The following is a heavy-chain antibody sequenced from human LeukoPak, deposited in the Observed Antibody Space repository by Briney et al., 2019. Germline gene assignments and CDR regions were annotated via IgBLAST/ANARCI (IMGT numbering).Heavy chain of an antibody. V-gene: IGHV3-21*01. Sequence: GGSLRLSCAASGFTFSSYSMNWVRQAPGKGLEWVSSISSSSSYIFYADSVKGRFTLSRDNGKNSLYLQMNRLRAEDTAVYYCARDYRYGYPSSWYHLVQIDLWGQGILVTVSS. J-gene: IGHJ4*02. CDR1: GFTFSSYS. CDR2: ISSSSSYI. D-gene: IGHD6-13*01. CDR3: ARDYRYGYPSSWYHLVQIDL.